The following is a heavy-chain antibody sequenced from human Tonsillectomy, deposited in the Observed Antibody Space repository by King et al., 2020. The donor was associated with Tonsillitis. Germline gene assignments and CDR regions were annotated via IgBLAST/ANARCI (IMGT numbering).Heavy chain of an antibody. CDR1: GGSISSGGYS. V-gene: IGHV4-30-2*01. D-gene: IGHD3-10*01. CDR2: IYHSGST. Sequence: QLQESGSGLVKPSQTLSLTCAVSGGSISSGGYSWSWIRQPPGKGLEWIGYIYHSGSTYYNPSLNSRVTISVDRSKNQFSLVLRSVTAADTAVYYCARSRWFGELWVYYYGMDVWGQGTTVTVSS. CDR3: ARSRWFGELWVYYYGMDV. J-gene: IGHJ6*02.